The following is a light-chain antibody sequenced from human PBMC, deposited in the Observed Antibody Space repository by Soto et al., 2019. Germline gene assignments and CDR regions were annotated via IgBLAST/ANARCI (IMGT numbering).Light chain of an antibody. Sequence: TQLTQSPSSLSASVGDRVPFTCRASQGISTFLAWYQQKAGKAPKPLIYTASTLQSGVPSRFSGSGSGTEFTLTISSLQPEDFATYYCQQFNSYPITFGQGTRLEI. V-gene: IGKV1-9*01. CDR2: TAS. CDR1: QGISTF. J-gene: IGKJ5*01. CDR3: QQFNSYPIT.